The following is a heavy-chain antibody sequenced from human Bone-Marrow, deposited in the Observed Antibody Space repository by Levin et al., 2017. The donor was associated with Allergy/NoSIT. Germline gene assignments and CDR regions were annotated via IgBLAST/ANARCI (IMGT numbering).Heavy chain of an antibody. Sequence: SCTGSGFTFSSYAMGWVRQPPGQGLEWVSSITDSGHSTYYDDSVKGHFTISRDNFENTPYLEVASLRVEDTAVYYCVRGHSSGFYYVYFDHWGQGALVTVAS. CDR2: ITDSGHST. J-gene: IGHJ4*02. V-gene: IGHV3-23*01. CDR3: VRGHSSGFYYVYFDH. CDR1: GFTFSSYA. D-gene: IGHD3-22*01.